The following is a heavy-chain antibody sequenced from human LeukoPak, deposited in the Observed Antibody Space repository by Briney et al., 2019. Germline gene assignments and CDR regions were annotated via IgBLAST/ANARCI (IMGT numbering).Heavy chain of an antibody. CDR2: ISAYNGNT. J-gene: IGHJ4*02. Sequence: ASVKVSCKASGYTFTSYGISWVRQAPGQGLEWMGWISAYNGNTNYAQKLQGRVIMTTDTSTSTAYMELRSLRSDDTAVYYCARDRNGGWYYYDSSGYYSDYWGQGTLVTVSS. CDR3: ARDRNGGWYYYDSSGYYSDY. CDR1: GYTFTSYG. D-gene: IGHD3-22*01. V-gene: IGHV1-18*01.